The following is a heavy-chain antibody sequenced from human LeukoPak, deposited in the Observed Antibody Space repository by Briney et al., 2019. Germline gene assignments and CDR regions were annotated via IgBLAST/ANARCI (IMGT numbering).Heavy chain of an antibody. V-gene: IGHV1-69*13. J-gene: IGHJ3*02. Sequence: SVKVSCKASGGTFSSYAISWVRQAPGQGLEWMGGIIPIFGTANYAQKFQGRVTITADESTSTAYMELSGLRSEDTAVYYCARGRLRFKWDDAFDIWGQGAMVTVSS. CDR2: IIPIFGTA. CDR1: GGTFSSYA. D-gene: IGHD3-3*01. CDR3: ARGRLRFKWDDAFDI.